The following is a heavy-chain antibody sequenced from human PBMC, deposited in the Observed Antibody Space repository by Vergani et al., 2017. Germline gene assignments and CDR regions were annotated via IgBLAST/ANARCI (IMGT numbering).Heavy chain of an antibody. V-gene: IGHV4-61*02. J-gene: IGHJ4*02. D-gene: IGHD3-22*01. CDR1: GGSISSGSYY. Sequence: QVQLQESGPGLVKPSQTLSLTCTVSGGSISSGSYYWSWIRQPAGKGLEWIGRIYTSGSTNYNPSLKSRVTMSVDTSKNQFSLKLSSVTAADTAVYYCARMGGYDEGDAFRIGYFDSWGPGILVTVSS. CDR3: ARMGGYDEGDAFRIGYFDS. CDR2: IYTSGST.